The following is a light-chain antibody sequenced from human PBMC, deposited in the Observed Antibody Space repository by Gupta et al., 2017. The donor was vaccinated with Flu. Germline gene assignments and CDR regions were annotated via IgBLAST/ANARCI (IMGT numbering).Light chain of an antibody. CDR2: QDN. Sequence: CSGNKLGEKYVCWYQQRPGQSPFLVIYQDNKRPSGIPERFSGSNSENTATLTISGTQTVDEADYFCQAWGTNTVLFGGGTKLTVL. J-gene: IGLJ2*01. CDR1: KLGEKY. V-gene: IGLV3-1*01. CDR3: QAWGTNTVL.